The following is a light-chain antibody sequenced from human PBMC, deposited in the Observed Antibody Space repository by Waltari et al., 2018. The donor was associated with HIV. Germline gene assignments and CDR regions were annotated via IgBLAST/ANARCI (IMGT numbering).Light chain of an antibody. J-gene: IGKJ5*01. CDR2: GAS. V-gene: IGKV3-15*01. Sequence: ETVMTQSPDTLSVSPGERATLSCRASQSVGGNLAWYRQKPGQAPRLLIFGASTRATGCPARFSGSGSGTEFILTISSLQSEDFGVYYCQQYNNWPPGFGQGTRLEIK. CDR1: QSVGGN. CDR3: QQYNNWPPG.